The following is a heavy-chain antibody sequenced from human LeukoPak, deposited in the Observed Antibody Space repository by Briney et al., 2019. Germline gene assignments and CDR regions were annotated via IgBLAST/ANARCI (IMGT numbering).Heavy chain of an antibody. CDR1: GYSFNTYW. Sequence: GESLKISCKGSGYSFNTYWIGWVRQMPGKGLEWMGIIYPGDSDTRYSPSFQGQVTISADKSISTAYLQWSSLKASDTAMYYCARSGSRGDHAFDIWGQGTMVTVSS. CDR3: ARSGSRGDHAFDI. CDR2: IYPGDSDT. V-gene: IGHV5-51*01. D-gene: IGHD3-3*01. J-gene: IGHJ3*02.